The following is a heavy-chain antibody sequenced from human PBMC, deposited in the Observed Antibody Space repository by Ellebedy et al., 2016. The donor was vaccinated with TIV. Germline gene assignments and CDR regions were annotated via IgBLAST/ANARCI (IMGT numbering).Heavy chain of an antibody. CDR2: IILNPAVWTT. J-gene: IGHJ4*02. D-gene: IGHD5-12*01. V-gene: IGHV3-15*01. CDR3: RWRRLLRGEFLDY. CDR1: GFPFSNAL. Sequence: GESLKISCAASGFPFSNALISWVRQAPGKFLYLFCRIILNPAVWTTDYSAPVKDRFTISRDASKNTLYLQMNSLKTEDTAVYYCRWRRLLRGEFLDYWGQGTLVTVSS.